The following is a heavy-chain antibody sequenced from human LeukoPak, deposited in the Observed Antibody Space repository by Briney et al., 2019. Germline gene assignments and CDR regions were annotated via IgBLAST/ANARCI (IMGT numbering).Heavy chain of an antibody. J-gene: IGHJ5*02. D-gene: IGHD2-15*01. CDR2: IYPGDSNT. Sequence: GESLKISCKSSGYSFTNNWIGWVRQMPGKGLEWMGIIYPGDSNTKYSPPFQGQVAISVDKSITTAYLQWSSLKASDTAMYYCVRSPACSGGDCYPNWFDPWGQGTLVTVSS. CDR1: GYSFTNNW. CDR3: VRSPACSGGDCYPNWFDP. V-gene: IGHV5-51*01.